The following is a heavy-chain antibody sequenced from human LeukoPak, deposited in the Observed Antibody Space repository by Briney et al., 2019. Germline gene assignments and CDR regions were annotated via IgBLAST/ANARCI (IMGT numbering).Heavy chain of an antibody. D-gene: IGHD6-13*01. CDR2: INPNSGGT. CDR3: ARDRVRIASYYFDS. V-gene: IGHV1-2*04. CDR1: GYTFTGYY. Sequence: ASVKVSCKASGYTFTGYYMHWVRQAPGQGLEWMGWINPNSGGTNYAQKFQGWVTMTRDTSISTAYMELSRLRSDDTAVYYCARDRVRIASYYFDSWGQGTLVTVSS. J-gene: IGHJ4*02.